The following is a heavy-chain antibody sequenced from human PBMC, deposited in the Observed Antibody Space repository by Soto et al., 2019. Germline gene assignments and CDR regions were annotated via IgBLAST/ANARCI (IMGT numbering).Heavy chain of an antibody. J-gene: IGHJ6*03. D-gene: IGHD3-3*01. CDR3: ARDPIWSGYYMGPDAGYYMDV. CDR2: ISSSSSYI. Sequence: PGGSLRLSCAASGFTFSSYSMNWVRQAPGKGLEWVSSISSSSSYIYYADSVKGRFTISRDNAKNSLYLQMNSLRAEDTAVYYCARDPIWSGYYMGPDAGYYMDVWGKGTTVTVSS. CDR1: GFTFSSYS. V-gene: IGHV3-21*01.